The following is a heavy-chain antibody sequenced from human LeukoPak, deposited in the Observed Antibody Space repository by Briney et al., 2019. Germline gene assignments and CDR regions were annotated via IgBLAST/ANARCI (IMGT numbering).Heavy chain of an antibody. D-gene: IGHD2/OR15-2a*01. V-gene: IGHV3-74*01. J-gene: IGHJ4*02. Sequence: GGSLRLSCAASGNYWMHWVRQVPGKGLVWVSHINSDGSWTSYADSVKGRFTISKDNAKNTVYLQMNSLRAEDTAVYYCVSFYETYWGRGTLVTVS. CDR3: VSFYETY. CDR1: GNYW. CDR2: INSDGSWT.